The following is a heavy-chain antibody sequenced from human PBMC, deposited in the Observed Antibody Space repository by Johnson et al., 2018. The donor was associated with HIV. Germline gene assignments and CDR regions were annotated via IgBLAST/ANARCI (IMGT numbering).Heavy chain of an antibody. CDR2: ISYDGSNK. CDR1: GFTFSSYG. D-gene: IGHD3-3*01. J-gene: IGHJ3*02. V-gene: IGHV3-30*19. Sequence: QVQLVESGGGVVQPGRSLRLSCAASGFTFSSYGMHWVRQAPGKGLEWVAVISYDGSNKYYADSVKGRFTISRDNSKNTLYLQMNNLRAEDTAVYYCARAPNEYYDFWGGCSSNVFDIWGQGTMVTVSS. CDR3: ARAPNEYYDFWGGCSSNVFDI.